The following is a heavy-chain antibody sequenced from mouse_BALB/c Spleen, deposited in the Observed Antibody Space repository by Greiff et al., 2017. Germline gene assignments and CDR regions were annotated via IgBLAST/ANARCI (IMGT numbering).Heavy chain of an antibody. Sequence: QVQLQQSGAELVRPGVSVTISCKGSGYTFTDYAMHWVKQSHAKSLEWIGVISTYYGDASYNQKFKGKATMTVDKSSSTAYMELARLTSEDSAIYYCARGGNSYDYAMDYWGQGTSVTVSS. V-gene: IGHV1S137*01. D-gene: IGHD1-1*01. CDR3: ARGGNSYDYAMDY. J-gene: IGHJ4*01. CDR1: GYTFTDYA. CDR2: ISTYYGDA.